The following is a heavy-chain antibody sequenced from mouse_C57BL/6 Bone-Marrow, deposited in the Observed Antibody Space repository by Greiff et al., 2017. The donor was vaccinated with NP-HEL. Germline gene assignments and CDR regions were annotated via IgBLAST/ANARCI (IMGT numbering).Heavy chain of an antibody. Sequence: VQVVESGPGLVAPSQSLSITCTVSGFSLTSYGVDWVRQPPGKGLEWLGVIWGGGSTNYTSALMSRLSISKDNSKSQVFLKMNSLQTDDTAMYYGAKHSYYGSSFSWYFDVWGTGTTVTVSS. V-gene: IGHV2-9*01. D-gene: IGHD1-1*01. J-gene: IGHJ1*03. CDR1: GFSLTSYG. CDR2: IWGGGST. CDR3: AKHSYYGSSFSWYFDV.